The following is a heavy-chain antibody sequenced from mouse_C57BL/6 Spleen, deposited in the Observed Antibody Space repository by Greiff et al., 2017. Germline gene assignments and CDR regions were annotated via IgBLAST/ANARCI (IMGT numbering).Heavy chain of an antibody. CDR1: GYTFTDYE. Sequence: QVQLQQSGAELVRPGASVTLSCKASGYTFTDYEMHWVKQTPVHGLEWIGAIDPETGGTAYNQKFKGKAILTADKSSSTAYMELRSLTSEDSAVYYCTRYYGSSYVGDYWGQGTTLTVSS. V-gene: IGHV1-15*01. J-gene: IGHJ2*01. CDR2: IDPETGGT. D-gene: IGHD1-1*01. CDR3: TRYYGSSYVGDY.